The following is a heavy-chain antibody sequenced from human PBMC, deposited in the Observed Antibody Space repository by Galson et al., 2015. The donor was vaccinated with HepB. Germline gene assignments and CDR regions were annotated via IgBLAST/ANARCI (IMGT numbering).Heavy chain of an antibody. J-gene: IGHJ6*02. CDR2: IIPIFGTA. CDR3: ARDRSSGLDYYGMDV. Sequence: SVKVSCKASGGTFSRYAISWVRQAPGQGLEWMGGIIPIFGTANYAQKFQGRVTITADESTSTAYMEQSSLRSEDTAVYYCARDRSSGLDYYGMDVWGQGTTVTVSS. V-gene: IGHV1-69*13. CDR1: GGTFSRYA. D-gene: IGHD6-19*01.